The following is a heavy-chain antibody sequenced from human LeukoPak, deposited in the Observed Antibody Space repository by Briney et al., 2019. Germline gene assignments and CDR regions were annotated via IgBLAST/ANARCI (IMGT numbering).Heavy chain of an antibody. J-gene: IGHJ3*02. Sequence: SETLSLTCAVYGGSFSGYYWSWIRQPPGKGLEWIGEINHSGNTNYNPSLKSRVTISVDTSKNQFSLKLSSVTAADTAVYYCARGLTGYYDFWSGPRDAFDIWGQGTMVTVSS. CDR3: ARGLTGYYDFWSGPRDAFDI. CDR2: INHSGNT. D-gene: IGHD3-3*01. CDR1: GGSFSGYY. V-gene: IGHV4-34*01.